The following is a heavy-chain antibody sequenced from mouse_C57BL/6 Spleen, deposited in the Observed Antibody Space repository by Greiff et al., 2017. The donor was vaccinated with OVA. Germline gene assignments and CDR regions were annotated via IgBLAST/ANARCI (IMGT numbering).Heavy chain of an antibody. CDR1: GFTFTDYY. D-gene: IGHD1-1*01. Sequence: EVKLVESGGGLVQPGGSLSLSCAASGFTFTDYYMSWVRQPPGKALEWLGFIRNKANGYTTEYSASVKGRFTISRDNSQSILYLQMNALRAEDSATYYCARYYYGSSPYAMDDWGQGTSVTVSS. J-gene: IGHJ4*01. CDR2: IRNKANGYTT. V-gene: IGHV7-3*01. CDR3: ARYYYGSSPYAMDD.